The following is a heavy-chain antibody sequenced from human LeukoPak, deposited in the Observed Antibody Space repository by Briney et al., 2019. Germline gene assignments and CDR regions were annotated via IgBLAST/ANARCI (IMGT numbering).Heavy chain of an antibody. CDR3: ARGMMDYDILTGYLYFDY. J-gene: IGHJ4*02. Sequence: GGSLRLSCAASGFTFSSYSMNWVRQAPGKGLEWVSSISSSGIYIYYADSVKGRFTISRDNAKNSLYLQMNSLRAEDTAVYYCARGMMDYDILTGYLYFDYWGQGTLVTVSS. CDR1: GFTFSSYS. V-gene: IGHV3-21*01. CDR2: ISSSGIYI. D-gene: IGHD3-9*01.